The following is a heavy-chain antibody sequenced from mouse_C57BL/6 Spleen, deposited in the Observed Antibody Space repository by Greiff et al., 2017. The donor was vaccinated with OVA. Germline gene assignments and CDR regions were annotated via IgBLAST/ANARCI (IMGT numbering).Heavy chain of an antibody. J-gene: IGHJ4*01. CDR2: IHPNSGST. V-gene: IGHV1-64*01. Sequence: QVQLQQPGAELVKPGASVKLSCKASGYTFTSYWMHWVKQRPGQGLEWIGMIHPNSGSTNYNEKFKSKATLTVDKSSSTAYMQLSSLTSEDSAVYYCASSLYDDGYAMDYWGQGTSVTVSS. D-gene: IGHD2-12*01. CDR3: ASSLYDDGYAMDY. CDR1: GYTFTSYW.